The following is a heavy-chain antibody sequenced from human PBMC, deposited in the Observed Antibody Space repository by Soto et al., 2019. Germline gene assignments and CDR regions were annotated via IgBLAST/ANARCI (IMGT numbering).Heavy chain of an antibody. V-gene: IGHV3-7*01. CDR1: GFTFSSYW. CDR2: IKQDGSEK. CDR3: AREPEGLEN. Sequence: EVQLVESGGGLVQPGGSLRLSCAASGFTFSSYWISWVRQAPGKGLEWVANIKQDGSEKYYVDSVKGRFTISRDNAKNSLYLQMNSLRAEDTAVYYCAREPEGLENWGQGTLVTVSS. J-gene: IGHJ4*02.